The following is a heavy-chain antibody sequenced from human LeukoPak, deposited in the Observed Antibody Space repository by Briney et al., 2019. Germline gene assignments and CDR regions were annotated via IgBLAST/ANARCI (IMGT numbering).Heavy chain of an antibody. Sequence: ASVKVSCKASGGTFSSYAISWVRQAPGQRLEWMGWINAGNGNTKYSQKFQGRVTINRDTSASTAYMELSSLRSEDTAVYYCARDGPVAGTDYWGQGTLVTVSS. V-gene: IGHV1-3*01. D-gene: IGHD6-19*01. CDR3: ARDGPVAGTDY. CDR1: GGTFSSYA. J-gene: IGHJ4*02. CDR2: INAGNGNT.